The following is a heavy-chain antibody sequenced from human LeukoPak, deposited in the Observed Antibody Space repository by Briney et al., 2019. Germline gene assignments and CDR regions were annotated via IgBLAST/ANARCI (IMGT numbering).Heavy chain of an antibody. CDR3: AKDYYDSSGYFDY. Sequence: GGSLRLSCEASGFPLSSYAMTWVRQAPGKGLEGVSPFSGSGGSTYYADSVKGRFTISRDNSKNTLYLQMNSLRAEDTAVYYCAKDYYDSSGYFDYWGQGTLVTVSS. D-gene: IGHD3-22*01. CDR2: FSGSGGST. J-gene: IGHJ4*02. CDR1: GFPLSSYA. V-gene: IGHV3-23*01.